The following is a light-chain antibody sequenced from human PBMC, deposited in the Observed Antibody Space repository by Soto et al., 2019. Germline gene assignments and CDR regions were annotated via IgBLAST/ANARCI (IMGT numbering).Light chain of an antibody. V-gene: IGKV1-5*01. Sequence: DIQMTQSPSSLSASVGDRFTISCRASQSISYFLNWYQQKPGKAPRLLVYDASSLESGVPSRFSGSGSGTEFTLTISSLQPDDFATYYCQQYNSYSQTFGQGTKVDIK. CDR2: DAS. CDR1: QSISYF. CDR3: QQYNSYSQT. J-gene: IGKJ1*01.